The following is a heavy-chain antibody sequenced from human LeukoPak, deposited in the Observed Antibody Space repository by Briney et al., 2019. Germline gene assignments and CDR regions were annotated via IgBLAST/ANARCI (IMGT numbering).Heavy chain of an antibody. Sequence: GGSLRLSCAASGFTFSSYGMHWVRQAPGKGLEWVAFIRYDGSNRHYADSVKGRFTISRDNSKNMLHPQMNSLRAEDTAVYYCANGPQYNILTGFYKVRSHLDYWGQGTLVTVSS. CDR1: GFTFSSYG. J-gene: IGHJ4*02. V-gene: IGHV3-30*02. CDR3: ANGPQYNILTGFYKVRSHLDY. CDR2: IRYDGSNR. D-gene: IGHD3-9*01.